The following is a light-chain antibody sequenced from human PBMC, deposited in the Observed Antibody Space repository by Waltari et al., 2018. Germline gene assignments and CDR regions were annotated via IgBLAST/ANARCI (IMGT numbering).Light chain of an antibody. CDR3: QQYNNWPPWT. CDR1: QSVTTN. Sequence: ETVMTQSPATLSVSPGEGVTLSCRASQSVTTNLAWHQQKPGQAPRLLIYGASTRATGIPARFSGSGSGTEFTLTISSLQSEDFAVYYCQQYNNWPPWTFGQGTRVEIK. J-gene: IGKJ1*01. V-gene: IGKV3-15*01. CDR2: GAS.